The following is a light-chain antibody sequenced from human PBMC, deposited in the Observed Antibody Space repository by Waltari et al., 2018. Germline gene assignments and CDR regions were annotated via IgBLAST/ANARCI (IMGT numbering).Light chain of an antibody. V-gene: IGKV4-1*01. CDR3: QQYLSTPPT. J-gene: IGKJ1*01. CDR2: WAS. CDR1: QSVLYSSNNKNY. Sequence: DIVMTQSPDSLAVSLGERATINCKSRQSVLYSSNNKNYLAWYQQKPGQPPKLLIYWASTRESGVPDRFSGSGSGTDFTLTISSLQAEDVAVYYCQQYLSTPPTFDQGTKVEIK.